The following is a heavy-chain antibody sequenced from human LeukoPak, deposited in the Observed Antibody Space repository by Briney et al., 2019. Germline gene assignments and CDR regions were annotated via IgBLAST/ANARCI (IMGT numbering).Heavy chain of an antibody. CDR1: GYTFTSYD. V-gene: IGHV1-8*01. J-gene: IGHJ4*02. D-gene: IGHD2/OR15-2a*01. CDR3: SRGENIDV. CDR2: MNPNSGNT. Sequence: ASVKVSCKASGYTFTSYDINWVRQATRPALEWMGWMNPNSGNTGYAQKFQARVTMTRNTSTSTASIELSSLRSEDPPVYYFSRGENIDVWGQGTLVTVSS.